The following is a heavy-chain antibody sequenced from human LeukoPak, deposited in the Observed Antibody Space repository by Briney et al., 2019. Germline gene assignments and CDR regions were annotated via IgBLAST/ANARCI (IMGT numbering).Heavy chain of an antibody. J-gene: IGHJ6*03. CDR3: ASSPPVVVADEYYYYYMDV. D-gene: IGHD2-15*01. CDR2: ISSSSSYI. CDR1: GFTFSSYS. Sequence: TGGSLRLSCAASGFTFSSYSMNWVRQAPGKGLEWVSSISSSSSYIYYADSVKVRFTISRDNAKNSLYLQMNSLRAEDTAVYYCASSPPVVVADEYYYYYMDVWGKGTTVTVSS. V-gene: IGHV3-21*01.